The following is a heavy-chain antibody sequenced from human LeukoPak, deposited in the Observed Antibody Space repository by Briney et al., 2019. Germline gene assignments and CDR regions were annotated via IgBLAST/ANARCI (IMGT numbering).Heavy chain of an antibody. J-gene: IGHJ5*02. CDR2: IRYDGSNK. V-gene: IGHV3-30*02. Sequence: GGSLRLSCAASGFTFSSYGMHWVRQAPGKGLEWVAFIRYDGSNKYYADSVKGRFTISRDDSKNTLYLQMNSLRAEDTAVYYCAKDTTPPKAGFDPWGQGTLVTVSS. D-gene: IGHD1-14*01. CDR1: GFTFSSYG. CDR3: AKDTTPPKAGFDP.